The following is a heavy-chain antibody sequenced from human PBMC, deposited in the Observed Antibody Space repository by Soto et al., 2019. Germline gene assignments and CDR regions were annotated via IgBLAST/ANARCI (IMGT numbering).Heavy chain of an antibody. Sequence: PSETLSLTCAVYGGSFSGYYWSWIRRPPGKGLEWIGEINHSGSTNYNPSLKSRVTISGDMSKNQFSLKLSSVAAADTAVYYCAYCSGGTCYRAPDYWGQGTLVTVSS. D-gene: IGHD2-15*01. V-gene: IGHV4-34*01. CDR2: INHSGST. J-gene: IGHJ4*02. CDR3: AYCSGGTCYRAPDY. CDR1: GGSFSGYY.